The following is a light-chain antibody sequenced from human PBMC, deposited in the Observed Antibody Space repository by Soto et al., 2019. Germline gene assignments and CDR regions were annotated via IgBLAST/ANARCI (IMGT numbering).Light chain of an antibody. V-gene: IGKV3-15*01. CDR1: QRLSSN. CDR3: KKYRSSPPIT. CDR2: GVS. J-gene: IGKJ5*01. Sequence: EVVVTQSPATLSVTPGERATLSCRASQRLSSNLAWYQQKPGQAPRLLIYGVSTRATGVPARFSGSGSETDFTLTISRLEPADFAVCYCKKYRSSPPITFGQGGRLE.